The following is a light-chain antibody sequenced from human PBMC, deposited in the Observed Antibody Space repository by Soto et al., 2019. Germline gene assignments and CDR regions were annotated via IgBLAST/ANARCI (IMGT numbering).Light chain of an antibody. CDR3: QQRSNWL. CDR2: DAT. V-gene: IGKV3-11*01. CDR1: QSVSSY. Sequence: EIVLTQSPVTLSLSPGERATLSCRASQSVSSYLAWYQQKPGQAPRLLIYDATSRATGIPARFSSSGSGTDFTLTISSLEPEDFAVYYCQQRSNWLFGQGTRLEIK. J-gene: IGKJ5*01.